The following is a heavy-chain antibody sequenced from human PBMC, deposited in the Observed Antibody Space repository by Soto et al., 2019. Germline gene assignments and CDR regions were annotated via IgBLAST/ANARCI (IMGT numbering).Heavy chain of an antibody. J-gene: IGHJ5*02. V-gene: IGHV3-11*01. D-gene: IGHD2-2*01. CDR2: ISVSGSTT. Sequence: GGSLRLSCAASGFTFSAYYFTWIRQPPGKGLEWLSYISVSGSTTYYADSVKGRFTVSRDDAKNSLYLQMNSLRAEDTAMYYCARGPSAPYCGSTSCFSWFDPWGQGTLVTVSS. CDR1: GFTFSAYY. CDR3: ARGPSAPYCGSTSCFSWFDP.